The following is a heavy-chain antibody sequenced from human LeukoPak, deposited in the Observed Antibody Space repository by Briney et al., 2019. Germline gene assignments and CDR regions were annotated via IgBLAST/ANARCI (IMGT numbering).Heavy chain of an antibody. CDR2: IYTSGST. CDR1: GGSISSYY. CDR3: ARAGYCSSTSCFPSWFDP. V-gene: IGHV4-4*07. D-gene: IGHD2-2*01. Sequence: SETLSLTCTVSGGSISSYYWSWIRQPAGKGLEWIGRIYTSGSTNYNPSLKSRVTISVDTSKNQFSLKLSSVTAADTAVYYCARAGYCSSTSCFPSWFDPWGQGTLVTVSS. J-gene: IGHJ5*02.